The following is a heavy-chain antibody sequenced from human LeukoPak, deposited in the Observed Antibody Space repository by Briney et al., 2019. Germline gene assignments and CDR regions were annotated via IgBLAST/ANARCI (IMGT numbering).Heavy chain of an antibody. V-gene: IGHV3-30-3*01. CDR2: ISYGGSNK. CDR1: GFTFSNYA. J-gene: IGHJ4*02. CDR3: ARVSWFGEIVLDY. D-gene: IGHD3-10*01. Sequence: QPGGSLRLSCAASGFTFSNYAMHWVRQAAGKGLEWVADISYGGSNKFYADSLKSRCTISRVNSKTTLYLHMNSLRPEQTAVYYCARVSWFGEIVLDYWGQGTLLTLSS.